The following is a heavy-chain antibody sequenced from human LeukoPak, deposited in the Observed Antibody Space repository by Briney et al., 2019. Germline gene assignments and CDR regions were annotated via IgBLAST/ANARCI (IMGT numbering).Heavy chain of an antibody. CDR3: ASLGYCSSTSCHGGYYYYMDV. D-gene: IGHD2-2*03. J-gene: IGHJ6*03. Sequence: SETLSLTCAVYGRSFSGYYWSWIRQPPGKGLEWIGEINHSGSTNYNPSLKSRVTISVDTSKNQFSLKLSSVTAADTAVYYCASLGYCSSTSCHGGYYYYMDVWGKGTTVTVSS. CDR2: INHSGST. V-gene: IGHV4-34*01. CDR1: GRSFSGYY.